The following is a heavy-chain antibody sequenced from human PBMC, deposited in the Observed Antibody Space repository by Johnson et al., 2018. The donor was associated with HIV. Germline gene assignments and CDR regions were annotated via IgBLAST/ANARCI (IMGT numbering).Heavy chain of an antibody. V-gene: IGHV3-30*04. J-gene: IGHJ3*02. CDR1: GFTFSSYA. CDR3: ASDWGSRHAFDI. D-gene: IGHD7-27*01. CDR2: ISYDGSNK. Sequence: QVQLVESGGGLVKPGGSLRLSCAASGFTFSSYAMHWVRQAPGKGLEWVAVISYDGSNKYYADSVKGRFTISRDNSKNTLYLQMNSLRAEDTAVYYCASDWGSRHAFDIWGQGTMVTVSS.